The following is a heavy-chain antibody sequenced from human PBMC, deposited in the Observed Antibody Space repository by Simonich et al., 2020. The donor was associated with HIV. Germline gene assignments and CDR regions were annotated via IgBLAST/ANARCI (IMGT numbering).Heavy chain of an antibody. J-gene: IGHJ4*02. Sequence: QVQLVQSGAEVKKPGASVKVSCKASGYTFNTYSMNWVRQAPGQGLEWLGWSSAYNGNTKYAEKFQGRVTMTTDKSTSTAYLELRRLRSDDTAVYYCAKEGFHDTLDYWGQGTLVTVSS. V-gene: IGHV1-18*01. CDR1: GYTFNTYS. CDR2: SSAYNGNT. CDR3: AKEGFHDTLDY. D-gene: IGHD3-9*01.